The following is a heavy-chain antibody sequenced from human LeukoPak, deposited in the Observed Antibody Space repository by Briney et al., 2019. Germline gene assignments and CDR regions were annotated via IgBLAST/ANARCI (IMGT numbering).Heavy chain of an antibody. CDR3: ARVIGLESPEVSDY. J-gene: IGHJ4*02. Sequence: ASVKVSCKASGYTFTSYGISWVRQAPGQGLEWMVWISAYNGNKNYAQKLQGRVTMTTDTSTSTAYMELRSLRSDDTAVYYCARVIGLESPEVSDYWGQGTLVTVSS. CDR2: ISAYNGNK. D-gene: IGHD2/OR15-2a*01. V-gene: IGHV1-18*04. CDR1: GYTFTSYG.